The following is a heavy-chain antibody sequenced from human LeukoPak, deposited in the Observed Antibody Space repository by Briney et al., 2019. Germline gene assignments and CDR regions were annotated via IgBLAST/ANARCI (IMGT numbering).Heavy chain of an antibody. D-gene: IGHD6-13*01. Sequence: PSETLSLTCTVSGASISRSDYYWGWIRQPPGKGLEWIGSIYYSGSTYYNPSLKSPVTISVDTSKNQFSLKRTSVTAADTAVYYCASSSSWYAFDYWGQGTLVTVSS. J-gene: IGHJ4*02. CDR2: IYYSGST. CDR1: GASISRSDYY. CDR3: ASSSSWYAFDY. V-gene: IGHV4-39*01.